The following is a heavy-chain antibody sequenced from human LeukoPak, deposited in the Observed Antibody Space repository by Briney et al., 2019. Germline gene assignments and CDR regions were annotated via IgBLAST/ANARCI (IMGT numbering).Heavy chain of an antibody. CDR3: ARDPIAVSAFDI. CDR2: INPNSGGT. D-gene: IGHD6-19*01. V-gene: IGHV1-2*02. J-gene: IGHJ3*02. Sequence: ASVKVSCKASGYTFTGYYMHWVRQAPGQGLEWMGWINPNSGGTSYAQKFQGRVTMTRDTSISTAYMELSRLRSDDTAVYYCARDPIAVSAFDIWGQGTMVTVSS. CDR1: GYTFTGYY.